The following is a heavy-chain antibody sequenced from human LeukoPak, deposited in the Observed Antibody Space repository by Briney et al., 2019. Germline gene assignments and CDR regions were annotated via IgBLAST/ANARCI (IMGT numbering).Heavy chain of an antibody. CDR3: ALREDYYGSGSYGY. Sequence: ASVKVSCKASGYTFTGYYMHWVRQAPGQGLEWMGGIIPIFGTANYAQKFQGRVTITADESTSTAYMELSSLRSEDTAVYYCALREDYYGSGSYGYWGQGPLVTVSS. CDR1: GYTFTGYY. V-gene: IGHV1-69*13. J-gene: IGHJ4*02. D-gene: IGHD3-10*01. CDR2: IIPIFGTA.